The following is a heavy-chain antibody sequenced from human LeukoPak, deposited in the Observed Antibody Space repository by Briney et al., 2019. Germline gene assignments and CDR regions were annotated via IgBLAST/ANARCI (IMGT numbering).Heavy chain of an antibody. D-gene: IGHD2-2*01. V-gene: IGHV4-34*01. Sequence: SETLSPTCAVYGGSFSGYYWSWLRQPPGKGLEGIGEINHSGSTNYNPSLKSRVAISVDTSKNQFSLKLSSVTAADTAVYYCARGGGYCSSASCYWAGWGQGTLVIVSS. CDR2: INHSGST. CDR1: GGSFSGYY. CDR3: ARGGGYCSSASCYWAG. J-gene: IGHJ4*02.